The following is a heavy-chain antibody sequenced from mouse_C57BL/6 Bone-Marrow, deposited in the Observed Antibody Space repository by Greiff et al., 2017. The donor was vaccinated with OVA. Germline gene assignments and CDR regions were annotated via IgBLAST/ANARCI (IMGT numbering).Heavy chain of an antibody. J-gene: IGHJ3*01. D-gene: IGHD1-1*01. V-gene: IGHV1-26*01. CDR1: GYTFTDYY. CDR3: ARAGIYYYGSSYVRFAY. CDR2: INPNNGGT. Sequence: EVQLQQSGPELVKPGASVKISCKASGYTFTDYYMNWVKQSHGKSLEWIGDINPNNGGTSYNQKFKGKAILTADKSSSTASMALRSLSSEDSAVYYCARAGIYYYGSSYVRFAYWGQGTLVTVSA.